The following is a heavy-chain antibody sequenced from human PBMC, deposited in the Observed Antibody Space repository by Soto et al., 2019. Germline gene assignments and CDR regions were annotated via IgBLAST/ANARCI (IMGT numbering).Heavy chain of an antibody. Sequence: ASVKVSCKASGYTFSDYYLHWVRQAPGQGPEWMGWMNPNSGDTKYAQKFQGRVTMTRDTSVRTAFMELNWLKSDDTAVYYCARGHEGSSSPNNWFDPWGQGTLVTVSS. CDR2: MNPNSGDT. V-gene: IGHV1-2*02. D-gene: IGHD6-13*01. J-gene: IGHJ5*02. CDR1: GYTFSDYY. CDR3: ARGHEGSSSPNNWFDP.